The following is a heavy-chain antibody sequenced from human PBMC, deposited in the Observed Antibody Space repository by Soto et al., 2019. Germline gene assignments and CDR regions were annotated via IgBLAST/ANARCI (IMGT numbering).Heavy chain of an antibody. D-gene: IGHD5-18*01. CDR1: GFSLSTSGVG. CDR3: AHRRGRGYRVDY. Sequence: QITLKESGPPLVKPTQTLTLTCTFSGFSLSTSGVGVGWIRQPPGKALEWLALIYWDDDKRYSPSLKSRPTIXKXXSKNQVVLTMTNMDPVDTATYYCAHRRGRGYRVDYWGQGTLVTVSS. J-gene: IGHJ4*02. CDR2: IYWDDDK. V-gene: IGHV2-5*02.